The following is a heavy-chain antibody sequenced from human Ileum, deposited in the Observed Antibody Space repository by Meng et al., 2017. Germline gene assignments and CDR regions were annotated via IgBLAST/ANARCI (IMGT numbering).Heavy chain of an antibody. Sequence: QLGGCWGGLVQPGGSLRLSCVVSGLTFSNYWMHWVRQVPGKGLVWVARIKYDGTSKYYADSVRGRFTISRDNAKNTLYLQMNSLRAEDTAVYYCAISDWFDPWGQGTLVTVSS. V-gene: IGHV3-74*01. CDR2: IKYDGTSK. J-gene: IGHJ5*02. D-gene: IGHD3-16*02. CDR1: GLTFSNYW. CDR3: AISDWFDP.